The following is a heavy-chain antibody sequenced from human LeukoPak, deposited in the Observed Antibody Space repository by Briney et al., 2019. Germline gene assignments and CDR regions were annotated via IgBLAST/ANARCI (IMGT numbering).Heavy chain of an antibody. CDR1: GGSISSSSYY. CDR2: IYYSGST. D-gene: IGHD1-26*01. V-gene: IGHV4-39*07. Sequence: SETLSLTCTVSGGSISSSSYYWGWIRQPPGKGLEWIGSIYYSGSTYYNPSLKSRVTISVDTSKNQFSLKLSSVTAADTAVYYCARDRPGIWGQGTPVTVSS. J-gene: IGHJ4*02. CDR3: ARDRPGI.